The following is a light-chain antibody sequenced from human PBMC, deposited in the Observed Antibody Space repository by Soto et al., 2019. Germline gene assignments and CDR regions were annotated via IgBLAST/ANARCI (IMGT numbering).Light chain of an antibody. CDR1: QGISTY. CDR2: VAS. Sequence: DIQLTQSPSFLSASVGDRVTITCRASQGISTYLAWYQQEPGKAPKLLIYVASSLQSGVPSRFSGSGSGTAFTLTISSLQPEDFATYYCQQFNSYPLTFGGVNKVEIK. J-gene: IGKJ4*01. V-gene: IGKV1-9*01. CDR3: QQFNSYPLT.